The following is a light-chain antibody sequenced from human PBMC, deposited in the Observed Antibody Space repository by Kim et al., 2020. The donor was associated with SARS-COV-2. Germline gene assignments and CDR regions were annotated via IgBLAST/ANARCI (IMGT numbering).Light chain of an antibody. CDR2: RDK. V-gene: IGLV3-9*01. CDR1: NIENKN. J-gene: IGLJ2*01. CDR3: QVWASRTVV. Sequence: SYELTQPLSVSAALGQTATIPCGGNNIENKNVHWYHQPPGQAPVLVMFRDKKRPSGFPERLSGSNSGNTATQTISRVEPGDEGDYYCQVWASRTVVFGGG.